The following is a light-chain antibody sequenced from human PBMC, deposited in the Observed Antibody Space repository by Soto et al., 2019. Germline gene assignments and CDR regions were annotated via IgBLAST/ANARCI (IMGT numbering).Light chain of an antibody. CDR3: QQYYSTPT. CDR1: QSVLYSSNNKNY. Sequence: DIVMTQSPDSLAVSLGERATINCKSSQSVLYSSNNKNYLAWYQQKPGQPPKLLIYWASTRESGGPDRFSGSGSGTDVALTISSLQAEDVAVYYCQQYYSTPTFGGGTKVEIK. V-gene: IGKV4-1*01. CDR2: WAS. J-gene: IGKJ4*01.